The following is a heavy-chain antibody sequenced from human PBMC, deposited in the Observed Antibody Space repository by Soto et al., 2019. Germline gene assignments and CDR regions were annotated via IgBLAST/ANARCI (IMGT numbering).Heavy chain of an antibody. CDR1: GFTFSSYG. CDR3: ANDWDIVVVTAIRYGMDV. J-gene: IGHJ6*02. Sequence: QVQLVESEGGVVQPGRSLRLSCAASGFTFSSYGMHWVRQAPGNGLEWVAVISYDGSNKYYADSVKGRFTISRDNSKNTLYLQMNSLRAEDTAVYYCANDWDIVVVTAIRYGMDVWGQGTTVTVSS. V-gene: IGHV3-30*18. D-gene: IGHD2-21*02. CDR2: ISYDGSNK.